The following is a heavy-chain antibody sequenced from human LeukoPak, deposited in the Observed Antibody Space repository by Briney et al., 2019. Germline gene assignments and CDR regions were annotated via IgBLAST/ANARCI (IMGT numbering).Heavy chain of an antibody. J-gene: IGHJ3*02. D-gene: IGHD1-26*01. V-gene: IGHV3-21*01. Sequence: GGSLRLSCAASGFTFSSYGMHWVRQAPGKGLEWVSSISSSSSYIYYADSVKGRFTISRDNAKNSLYLQMNSLRAEDTAVYYCARGVGALGAFDIWGQGTMVTVSS. CDR3: ARGVGALGAFDI. CDR2: ISSSSSYI. CDR1: GFTFSSYG.